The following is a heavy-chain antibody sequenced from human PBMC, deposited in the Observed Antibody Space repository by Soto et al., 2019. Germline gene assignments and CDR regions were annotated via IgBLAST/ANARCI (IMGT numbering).Heavy chain of an antibody. J-gene: IGHJ3*02. D-gene: IGHD3-22*01. CDR3: ATAYYYDSSGYYYVGAFDI. CDR1: GGTFSSYA. CDR2: IIPIFGTA. V-gene: IGHV1-69*01. Sequence: QVQLVQSGAEVKKPGSSVKVSCKASGGTFSSYAISWVRQAPGQGLEWMGGIIPIFGTANYAQKFQGRVTITADESTSTAYMELSSLRSEDTALYYCATAYYYDSSGYYYVGAFDIWGQGTMVTVSS.